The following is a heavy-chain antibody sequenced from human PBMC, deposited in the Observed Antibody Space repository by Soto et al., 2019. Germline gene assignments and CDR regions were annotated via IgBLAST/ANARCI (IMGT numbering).Heavy chain of an antibody. CDR3: AKATGTRVWLFAY. J-gene: IGHJ4*02. CDR1: GFTFCSYA. D-gene: IGHD3-16*01. V-gene: IGHV3-23*01. Sequence: GALRLSCAGSGFTFCSYAMSWVRPAPGKGLEWVSAISGSGGSTYYADSVKGRFTISRDNSKNTLYLQMNSLRAEDTAVYYCAKATGTRVWLFAYWGQGTLVTVSS. CDR2: ISGSGGST.